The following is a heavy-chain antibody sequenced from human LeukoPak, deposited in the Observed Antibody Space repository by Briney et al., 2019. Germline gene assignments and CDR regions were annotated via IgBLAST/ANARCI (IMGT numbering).Heavy chain of an antibody. J-gene: IGHJ6*02. CDR1: GFTFSSYS. D-gene: IGHD3-9*01. Sequence: PGGSLRLSCAASGFTFSSYSMNWVRQAPGNGLEWVSSISSSSSYIYYADSVKGRFTISRDNSKNTLYLQMNSLRAEDTAVYYCAKGQLRYFDWPPLYGMDVWGQGTTVTVSS. V-gene: IGHV3-21*04. CDR2: ISSSSSYI. CDR3: AKGQLRYFDWPPLYGMDV.